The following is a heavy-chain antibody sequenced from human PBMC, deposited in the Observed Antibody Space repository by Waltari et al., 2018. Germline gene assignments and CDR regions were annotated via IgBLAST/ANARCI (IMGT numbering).Heavy chain of an antibody. D-gene: IGHD6-13*01. CDR1: GGSISSSSYY. Sequence: QLQLQESGPGLVKPSETLSLTCTVSGGSISSSSYYWGWIRQPPGKGLEWVGSFYYSGSTSYNPSLKSRVTISVDTSKNQFSLKLSSVTAADTAVYDCASRYSSSWYVRVGWFDPWGQGTLVTVSS. V-gene: IGHV4-39*01. CDR3: ASRYSSSWYVRVGWFDP. J-gene: IGHJ5*02. CDR2: FYYSGST.